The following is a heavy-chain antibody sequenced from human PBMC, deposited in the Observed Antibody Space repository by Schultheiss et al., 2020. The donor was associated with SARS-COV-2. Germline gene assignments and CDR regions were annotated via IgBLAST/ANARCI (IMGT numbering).Heavy chain of an antibody. CDR1: GGSFSGYY. J-gene: IGHJ6*02. Sequence: SQTLSLTCTVYGGSFSGYYWSWIRQPPGKGLEWIGYIHYTGSTDYNPSFRSRLTISVDTSKNQFSLKLSSVTAADTAVYYCARALGRGMDVWGQGTTVTVSS. V-gene: IGHV4-59*01. CDR3: ARALGRGMDV. CDR2: IHYTGST.